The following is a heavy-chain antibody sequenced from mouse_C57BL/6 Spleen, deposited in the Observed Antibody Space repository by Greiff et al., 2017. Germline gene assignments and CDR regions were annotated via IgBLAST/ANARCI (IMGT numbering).Heavy chain of an antibody. CDR3: ARSYYGSTAWFAY. CDR1: GYAFTNYL. D-gene: IGHD1-1*01. J-gene: IGHJ3*01. V-gene: IGHV1-54*01. CDR2: INPGSGGT. Sequence: VQLQQSGAELVRPGTSVKVSCKASGYAFTNYLIEWVKQRPGQGLEWIGVINPGSGGTNYNEKFKGKATLTADKSSSTAYMQLISLTSEDSAVYFCARSYYGSTAWFAYWGQGTLVTVSA.